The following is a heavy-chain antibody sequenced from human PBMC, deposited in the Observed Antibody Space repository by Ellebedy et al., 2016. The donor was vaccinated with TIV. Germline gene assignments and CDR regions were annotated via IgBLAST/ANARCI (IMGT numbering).Heavy chain of an antibody. D-gene: IGHD4-23*01. CDR3: ARTCPDYGGAVDY. V-gene: IGHV5-51*01. J-gene: IGHJ4*02. CDR2: T. Sequence: TRYSPSFQGQVTISADKSISTAYLQWSSLKASDTAMYYCARTCPDYGGAVDYWGQGTLVTVSS.